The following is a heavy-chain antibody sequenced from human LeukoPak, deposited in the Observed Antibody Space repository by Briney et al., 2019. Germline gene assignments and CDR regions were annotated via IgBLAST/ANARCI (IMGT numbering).Heavy chain of an antibody. CDR2: INPSGGST. V-gene: IGHV1-46*01. D-gene: IGHD2-15*01. J-gene: IGHJ6*02. Sequence: ASVKVSFKASGYTFTSYYMHWVRQAPGQGLEWMGTINPSGGSTSYAQKFQGRVTMTRDTSTSTVYMELSSLRSEDTAVYYCLSDATYYGMDVWGQGTTVTVSS. CDR3: LSDATYYGMDV. CDR1: GYTFTSYY.